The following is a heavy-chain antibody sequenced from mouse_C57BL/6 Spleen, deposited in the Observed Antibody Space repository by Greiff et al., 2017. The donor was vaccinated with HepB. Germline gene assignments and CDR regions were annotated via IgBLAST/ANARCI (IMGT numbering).Heavy chain of an antibody. D-gene: IGHD2-4*01. CDR2: LSSGGSYT. J-gene: IGHJ4*01. Sequence: DVHLVESGGDLVKPGGSLKLSCAASGFTFSSYGMSWVRQTPDKRLEWVATLSSGGSYTYYPDSVKGRFTISRDNAKNTLYLQMSSLKSEDTAMYYCARHDYDGYAMDYWGQGTSVTVSS. CDR3: ARHDYDGYAMDY. CDR1: GFTFSSYG. V-gene: IGHV5-6*01.